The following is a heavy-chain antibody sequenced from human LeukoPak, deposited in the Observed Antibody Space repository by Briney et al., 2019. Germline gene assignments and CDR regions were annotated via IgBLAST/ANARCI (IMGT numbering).Heavy chain of an antibody. CDR2: INPSGGST. V-gene: IGHV1-46*01. D-gene: IGHD1-26*01. J-gene: IGHJ4*02. CDR3: ARTPIYSGTYLVPQYGDY. CDR1: GYTFTSYY. Sequence: ASVKVSCKASGYTFTSYYMHWVRQAPGQGLEWMGIINPSGGSTSYAQKFQSRVTMTRDTSTSTAYIDLRSLRSDDTAVYYCARTPIYSGTYLVPQYGDYWGQGTLVTVSS.